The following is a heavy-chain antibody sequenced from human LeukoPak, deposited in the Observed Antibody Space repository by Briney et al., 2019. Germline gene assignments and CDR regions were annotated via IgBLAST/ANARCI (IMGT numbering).Heavy chain of an antibody. CDR2: IRYDGSNK. CDR3: ARDRGNYDFWSGLPQNYYYYYYMDV. D-gene: IGHD3-3*01. CDR1: GFTFSSYG. Sequence: PGGSLRLSCAASGFTFSSYGMHWVRQAPGKGLEWVAFIRYDGSNKYYADSVKGRFTNSRDNSKNTLYLQMNCLRAEDTAVYYCARDRGNYDFWSGLPQNYYYYYYMDVWGKGTTVTVSS. J-gene: IGHJ6*03. V-gene: IGHV3-30*02.